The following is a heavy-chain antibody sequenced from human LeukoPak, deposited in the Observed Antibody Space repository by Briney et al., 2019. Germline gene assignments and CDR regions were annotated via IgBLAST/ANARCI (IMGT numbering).Heavy chain of an antibody. CDR3: ARPYYYDSRIDP. D-gene: IGHD3-22*01. J-gene: IGHJ5*02. CDR2: MYYSGSA. CDR1: GGSISSGDYY. Sequence: SETLSLTCTVSGGSISSGDYYWSWIRQPPGKGLEWIAYMYYSGSAYYNPSLKSRVTMSADTSKNQLSLKLSSVTAADTAVYYCARPYYYDSRIDPWGQGILVTVSS. V-gene: IGHV4-30-4*01.